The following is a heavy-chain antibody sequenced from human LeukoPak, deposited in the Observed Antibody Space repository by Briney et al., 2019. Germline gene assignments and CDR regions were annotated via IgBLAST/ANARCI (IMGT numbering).Heavy chain of an antibody. CDR2: IFYTGNT. Sequence: SETLSLTCTVSGGSISTYYWSWIRQPPGRGLEWIGYIFYTGNTNYNPSLKSRVTISVATSKNQFSLKLTSVTAADTAVYYCARDGEYQLPEYWFDPWGQGTLVTVSS. CDR1: GGSISTYY. CDR3: ARDGEYQLPEYWFDP. J-gene: IGHJ5*02. D-gene: IGHD2-2*01. V-gene: IGHV4-59*01.